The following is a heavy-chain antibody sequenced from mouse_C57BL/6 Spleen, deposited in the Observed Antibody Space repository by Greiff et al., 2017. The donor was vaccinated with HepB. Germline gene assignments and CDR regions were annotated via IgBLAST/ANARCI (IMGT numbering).Heavy chain of an antibody. J-gene: IGHJ2*01. CDR2: IDPETGGT. Sequence: QVQLQQSGAELVRPGASVTLSCKASGYTFTDYEMHWVKQTPVHGLGWIGAIDPETGGTAYNQKFKGKAILTADKSSSTAYMELRSLTSEDSAVYYCTREEGNYFDYWGQGTTLTVPS. CDR1: GYTFTDYE. V-gene: IGHV1-15*01. CDR3: TREEGNYFDY.